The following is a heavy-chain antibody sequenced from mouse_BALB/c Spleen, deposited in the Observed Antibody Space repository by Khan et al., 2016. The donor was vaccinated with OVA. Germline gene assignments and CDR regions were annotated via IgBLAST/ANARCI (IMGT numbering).Heavy chain of an antibody. J-gene: IGHJ3*01. Sequence: EVALVESGGGLVKPGGSLKLSCAASGFTFSTYAMSWVRQTPEKRLEWVASISSGGTTYYPDILKGRFTISRDNARNILYLQMSSLRSEDTAMYYCAREVYGSNYVWFAYWGQGTLVTVSA. CDR3: AREVYGSNYVWFAY. V-gene: IGHV5-6-5*01. CDR1: GFTFSTYA. CDR2: ISSGGTT. D-gene: IGHD1-1*01.